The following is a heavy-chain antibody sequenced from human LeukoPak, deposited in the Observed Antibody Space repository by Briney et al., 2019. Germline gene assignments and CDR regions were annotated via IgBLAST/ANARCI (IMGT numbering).Heavy chain of an antibody. D-gene: IGHD2-15*01. CDR1: GASISSASDY. Sequence: SETLSLTCAVSGASISSASDYWGWIRQPPGKGLERLGSIYYGGSTYDNPSLRSRVTISVDTSRNQFSLKLTSVTAADTAVYYCARIGGGSWRNPGYWFDPWGQGNLVTASS. J-gene: IGHJ5*02. CDR3: ARIGGGSWRNPGYWFDP. CDR2: IYYGGST. V-gene: IGHV4-39*01.